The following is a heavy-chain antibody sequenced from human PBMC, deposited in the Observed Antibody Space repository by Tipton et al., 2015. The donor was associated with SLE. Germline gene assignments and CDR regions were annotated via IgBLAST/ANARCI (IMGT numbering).Heavy chain of an antibody. J-gene: IGHJ3*02. CDR2: IVGSGRGT. V-gene: IGHV3-23*01. CDR3: ARAGRFLEWSNAFDI. CDR1: GFAFSDYV. Sequence: GSLRLSCAASGFAFSDYVMTWVRQAPGKGLEWVSSIVGSGRGTFYTDSVKGRFIISRDNSKNTLYLHMNSLRAEDTAVYYCARAGRFLEWSNAFDIWGQGTMVTVSS. D-gene: IGHD3-3*01.